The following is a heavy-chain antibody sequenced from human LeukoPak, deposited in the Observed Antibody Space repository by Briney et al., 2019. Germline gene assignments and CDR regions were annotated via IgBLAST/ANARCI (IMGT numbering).Heavy chain of an antibody. D-gene: IGHD3-10*01. CDR1: GFTFSSYS. CDR3: ARDSEIPPMVQGVLNWFDP. Sequence: PGGSLRLSCAASGFTFSSYSMNWVRQAPGKGLEWVSSISSSSSYIYYADSVKGRFTISRDNAKNSLYLQMNSLRAEDTAVYYCARDSEIPPMVQGVLNWFDPWGQGTLVTVSS. J-gene: IGHJ5*02. CDR2: ISSSSSYI. V-gene: IGHV3-21*01.